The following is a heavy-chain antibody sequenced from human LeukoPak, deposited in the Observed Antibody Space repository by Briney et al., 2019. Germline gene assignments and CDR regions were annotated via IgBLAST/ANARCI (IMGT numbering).Heavy chain of an antibody. CDR3: ARDLWDTYYYDNSHDAFDI. Sequence: GASVKVSCKASGGTFSSYAISWVRQAPGQGLEWMGGIIPIFGTANYAQKFQGRVTITADKSTSTAYMELSSLRSEDTAVYYCARDLWDTYYYDNSHDAFDIWGQGTMVTVS. J-gene: IGHJ3*02. CDR1: GGTFSSYA. CDR2: IIPIFGTA. D-gene: IGHD3-22*01. V-gene: IGHV1-69*06.